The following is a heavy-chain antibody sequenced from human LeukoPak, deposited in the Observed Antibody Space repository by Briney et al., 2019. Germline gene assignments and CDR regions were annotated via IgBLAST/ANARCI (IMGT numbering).Heavy chain of an antibody. J-gene: IGHJ4*02. D-gene: IGHD3-22*01. CDR1: GFTFSSHA. Sequence: TGGSLRLSCAASGFTFSSHAMSWVRQAPGKGLEWVSAISVGVVRTYSADSVKGRFTISRDNSKNTLYLQMNSLRAEDTAVYYCAKRAKRRGQEIGPDYYDSSGYGCFDYWGQGTLVTVSS. V-gene: IGHV3-23*01. CDR2: ISVGVVRT. CDR3: AKRAKRRGQEIGPDYYDSSGYGCFDY.